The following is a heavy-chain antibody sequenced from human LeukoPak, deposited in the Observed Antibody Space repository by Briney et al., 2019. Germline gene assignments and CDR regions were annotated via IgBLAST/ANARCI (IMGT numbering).Heavy chain of an antibody. J-gene: IGHJ4*02. Sequence: SQTLSLTCTVSGGSNSSGGDYWSWIRQHPGKGLEWIGYIYNSGRTYYNPSLKSRVTISVDTSKNQFSLKLSSVTAADTAVYYCARGAPNYGDYRYYFDYWGQGTLVTVSS. CDR1: GGSNSSGGDY. V-gene: IGHV4-31*03. CDR3: ARGAPNYGDYRYYFDY. D-gene: IGHD4-17*01. CDR2: IYNSGRT.